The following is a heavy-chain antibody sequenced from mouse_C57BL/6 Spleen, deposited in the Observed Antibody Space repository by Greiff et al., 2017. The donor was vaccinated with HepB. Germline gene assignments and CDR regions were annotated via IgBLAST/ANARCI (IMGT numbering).Heavy chain of an antibody. CDR3: ARDGTGFDY. J-gene: IGHJ2*01. V-gene: IGHV5-17*01. D-gene: IGHD1-1*01. CDR1: GFTFSDYG. Sequence: EVKLVESGGGLVKPGGSLKLSCAASGFTFSDYGMHWVRQAPEKGLEWVAYISSGSSTIYYADTVKGRFTISRDNAKNTLFLQMTSLRSEDTAMYYCARDGTGFDYWGQGTTLTVSS. CDR2: ISSGSSTI.